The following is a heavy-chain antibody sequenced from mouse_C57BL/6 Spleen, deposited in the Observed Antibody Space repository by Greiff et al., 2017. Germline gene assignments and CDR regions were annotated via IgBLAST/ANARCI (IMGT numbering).Heavy chain of an antibody. CDR1: GYAFSSYW. J-gene: IGHJ3*01. CDR2: IYPGDGDT. Sequence: QVQLQQSGAELVKPGASVKISCTASGYAFSSYWMYWVKQRPGKGLEWIGQIYPGDGDTNYDGKFKGKATLTADKSSSTAYMQLSSLTSEDSAVYFCASQDSSGFAYWGQGTLVTVSA. V-gene: IGHV1-80*01. CDR3: ASQDSSGFAY. D-gene: IGHD3-2*02.